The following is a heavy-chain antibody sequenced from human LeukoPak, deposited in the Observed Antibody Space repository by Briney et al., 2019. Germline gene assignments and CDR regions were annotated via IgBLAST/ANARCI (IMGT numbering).Heavy chain of an antibody. D-gene: IGHD6-19*01. CDR3: ARVVGYSNGWYYFDY. V-gene: IGHV3-20*01. J-gene: IGHJ4*02. CDR2: LNWNGDST. CDR1: GFTFDDFG. Sequence: GGSLRLSYAASGFTFDDFGMSWVRQVPGKGLEWVSGLNWNGDSTAYADSVKGRFTISRDNAKNSLFLQMSSLRVEDTALYHCARVVGYSNGWYYFDYWGQGTLVTVSS.